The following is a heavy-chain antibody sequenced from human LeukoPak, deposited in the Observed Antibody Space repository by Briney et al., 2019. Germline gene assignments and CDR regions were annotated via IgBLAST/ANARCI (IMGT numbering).Heavy chain of an antibody. J-gene: IGHJ3*02. D-gene: IGHD5-18*01. CDR3: ARDLGYSYGLVDALDI. CDR2: INPNSGGT. CDR1: RYTFTGYY. Sequence: ASVKGSCEASRYTFTGYYMHWVRQAPGQGVEWMGRINPNSGGTNYAQKFQGRVTMTRDTPISTAYMELSRLRSDDTAVYYCARDLGYSYGLVDALDIWGQGTMVTVSS. V-gene: IGHV1-2*06.